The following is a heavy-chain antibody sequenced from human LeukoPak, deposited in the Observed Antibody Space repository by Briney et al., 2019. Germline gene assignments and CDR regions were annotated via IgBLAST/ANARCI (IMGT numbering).Heavy chain of an antibody. J-gene: IGHJ4*02. D-gene: IGHD5-18*01. CDR3: ARGGDTAMANRDFDY. Sequence: SQTLSLTCTVSGDSISSGGYYWSWIRQPPGKGLEWIGEINHSGSANYNPSLKSRVTISVDTSKNQFSLKLSSVTAADTAVYYCARGGDTAMANRDFDYWGQGTLVTVSS. V-gene: IGHV4-30-2*01. CDR2: INHSGSA. CDR1: GDSISSGGYY.